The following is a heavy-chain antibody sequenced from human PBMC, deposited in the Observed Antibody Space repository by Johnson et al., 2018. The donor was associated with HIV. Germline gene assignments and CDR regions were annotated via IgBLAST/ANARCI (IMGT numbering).Heavy chain of an antibody. CDR3: AREGIGYGDYVDAFDI. V-gene: IGHV3-48*03. CDR2: ISSSGSTV. J-gene: IGHJ3*02. D-gene: IGHD4-17*01. CDR1: GFTFSSYE. Sequence: QLVESGGGLVQPGGSLRLSCAASGFTFSSYEMNWVRQAPGKGLEWVSYISSSGSTVYYADSVKGRFTISRDNAKNSLCLQMNSLRAEDTAVYYCAREGIGYGDYVDAFDIWGQGTMVTVSS.